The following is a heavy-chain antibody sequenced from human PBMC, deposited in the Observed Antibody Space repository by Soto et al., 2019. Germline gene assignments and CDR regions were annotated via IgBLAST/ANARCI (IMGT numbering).Heavy chain of an antibody. D-gene: IGHD6-13*01. CDR1: GDSISSSSYY. CDR3: ARHRYSIAAALGAFDI. V-gene: IGHV4-39*01. CDR2: IYYSGST. J-gene: IGHJ3*02. Sequence: QLQLQESGPGLVKPSETLSLTCTVSGDSISSSSYYWGWIRQPPGKGLEWIGSIYYSGSTYYNPSLKSRVTISVDTSKNQFSLKLSSVTAADTAVYYCARHRYSIAAALGAFDIWGQGTMVTVSS.